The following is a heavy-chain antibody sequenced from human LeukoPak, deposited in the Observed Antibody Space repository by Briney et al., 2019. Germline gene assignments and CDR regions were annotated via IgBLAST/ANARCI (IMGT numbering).Heavy chain of an antibody. CDR1: GGSISPLY. Sequence: PSETLSLTCTVSGGSISPLYWGWIRQPPGKGLEFIGYIYYSGSTNFNPSLKSRVTLSVDTSKSQISLKLTSVTAADTAVYYCARSHKHDYGLVLDYWGQGTLVTVSS. CDR3: ARSHKHDYGLVLDY. CDR2: IYYSGST. D-gene: IGHD4-17*01. V-gene: IGHV4-59*11. J-gene: IGHJ4*02.